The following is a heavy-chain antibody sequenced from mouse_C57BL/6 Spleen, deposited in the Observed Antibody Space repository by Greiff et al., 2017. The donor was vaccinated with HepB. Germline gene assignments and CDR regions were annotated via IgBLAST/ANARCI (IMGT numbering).Heavy chain of an antibody. CDR2: SDPEDGET. Sequence: VQLKESGAELVKPGASVKLSCTASGFHIKDYYMHWVKQRTEQGLEWIGRSDPEDGETKYAPKFQGKATITADTSSNTAYLQLSSLTSEDTAVYYCASILYFYGSSYDAMDYWGQGTSVTVSS. V-gene: IGHV14-2*01. CDR1: GFHIKDYY. J-gene: IGHJ4*01. D-gene: IGHD1-1*01. CDR3: ASILYFYGSSYDAMDY.